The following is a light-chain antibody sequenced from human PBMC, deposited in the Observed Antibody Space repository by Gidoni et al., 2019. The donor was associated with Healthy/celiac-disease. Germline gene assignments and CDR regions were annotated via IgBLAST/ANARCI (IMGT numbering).Light chain of an antibody. CDR3: SSYTSSSTLDVV. CDR1: SSDVGGYNY. Sequence: QPALTQPASVSGSPVQPLTISCTGTSSDVGGYNYVSWYQQHPGKAPKLMIYDVSNRPSGVSNRFSGSKSGNTASLTISGLQAEDEADYYCSSYTSSSTLDVVFGGGTKLTVL. V-gene: IGLV2-14*03. J-gene: IGLJ2*01. CDR2: DVS.